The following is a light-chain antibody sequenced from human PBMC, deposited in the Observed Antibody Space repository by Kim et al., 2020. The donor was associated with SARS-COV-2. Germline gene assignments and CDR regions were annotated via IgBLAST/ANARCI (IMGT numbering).Light chain of an antibody. CDR3: VLYMGGGISV. CDR1: FGSGPTNHY. CDR2: RTS. J-gene: IGLJ1*01. V-gene: IGLV8-61*01. Sequence: GGTVTLTCGLRFGSGPTNHYPSWYQQTPGQGPRTLVYRTSIRSSGVPNRFFGSILGNAAALTITGAQTDDESEYYCVLYMGGGISVFGTGTKVTVL.